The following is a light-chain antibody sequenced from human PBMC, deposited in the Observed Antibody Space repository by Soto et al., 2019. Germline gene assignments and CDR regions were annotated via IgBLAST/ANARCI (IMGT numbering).Light chain of an antibody. CDR2: AAS. V-gene: IGKV1-33*01. Sequence: DIQMTQSLSSLSASAGDRLTLXCRASQSISRYLNWYQHKPGKAPKLLINAASSLERGVPSRFSGSGSGTDFTFTISSLQPEDIATYYCQQYDNLPLTFGGGTKVDIK. CDR3: QQYDNLPLT. CDR1: QSISRY. J-gene: IGKJ4*01.